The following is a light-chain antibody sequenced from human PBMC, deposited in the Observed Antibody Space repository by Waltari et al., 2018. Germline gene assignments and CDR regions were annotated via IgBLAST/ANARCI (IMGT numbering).Light chain of an antibody. Sequence: QSALTQPPSASGSPGQSVTIPCTGTSSDVGAYYYVSWYQQHPGKAPKGIIYEVTKRPSGVPDRFSGSKSGNTASLTISGLQPEDEADYYCSSYAGGKRVFGTGTTVTVL. CDR3: SSYAGGKRV. V-gene: IGLV2-8*01. J-gene: IGLJ1*01. CDR2: EVT. CDR1: SSDVGAYYY.